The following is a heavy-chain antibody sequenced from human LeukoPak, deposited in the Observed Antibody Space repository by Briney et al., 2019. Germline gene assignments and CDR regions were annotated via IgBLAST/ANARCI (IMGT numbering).Heavy chain of an antibody. Sequence: GGSLRLSCAASGFTFSNYEMNWVRQAPGKGLEWVSYISSPGVTTYYADSVKGRFTIPRDNAKNSLYLQMNSLRVEDTALYYCARDGDLAPDVPFDYWGQGTLVTVSS. V-gene: IGHV3-48*03. CDR3: ARDGDLAPDVPFDY. J-gene: IGHJ4*02. CDR2: ISSPGVTT. CDR1: GFTFSNYE. D-gene: IGHD7-27*01.